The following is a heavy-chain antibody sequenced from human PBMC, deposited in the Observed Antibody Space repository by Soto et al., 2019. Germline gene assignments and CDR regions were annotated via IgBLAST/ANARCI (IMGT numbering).Heavy chain of an antibody. CDR1: GFTFSDHY. CDR2: TRNKANSYTT. CDR3: ATFRQWLVL. D-gene: IGHD6-19*01. J-gene: IGHJ4*02. Sequence: EVQLVESGGGLVPRGGSLRLSCAASGFTFSDHYMDWVRQAPGKGLEWVGRTRNKANSYTTEYAASVKGRFTISRDDSKNSLYLQMNSLKTEDTAVYYCATFRQWLVLWGQGTLVTVSS. V-gene: IGHV3-72*01.